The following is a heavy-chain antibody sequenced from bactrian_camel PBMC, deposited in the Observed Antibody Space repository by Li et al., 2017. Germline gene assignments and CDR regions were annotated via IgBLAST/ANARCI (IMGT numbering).Heavy chain of an antibody. D-gene: IGHD2*01. V-gene: IGHV3S42*01. J-gene: IGHJ4*01. CDR3: AADYVCPWWYASDLEYNY. Sequence: VQLVESGGGSVQPGGSLRLSCATSGFTFSSYSMSWIRQAPGKGLEWVSGINSFPRSSYSDSVKGRFTISQDNAKSTLYLQMNSLKPEDTGMYYCAADYVCPWWYASDLEYNYWGQGTQVTVS. CDR2: INSFPRS. CDR1: GFTFSSYS.